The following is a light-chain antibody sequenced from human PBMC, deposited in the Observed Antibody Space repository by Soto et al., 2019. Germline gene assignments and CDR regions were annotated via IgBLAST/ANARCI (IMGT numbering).Light chain of an antibody. CDR1: SSNIGAGYD. J-gene: IGLJ1*01. Sequence: QSVLTQPPSVSGAPGQRVTISCTGSSSNIGAGYDVHWYQQLPGTAPKLLIYGNSNRPSGVPDRFSGSKSGTSASLAITGLQAEDEADYYCQSYDSSLRGFGTGTKLTVL. V-gene: IGLV1-40*01. CDR2: GNS. CDR3: QSYDSSLRG.